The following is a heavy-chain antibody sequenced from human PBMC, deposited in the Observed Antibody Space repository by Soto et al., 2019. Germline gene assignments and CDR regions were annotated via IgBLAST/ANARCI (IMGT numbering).Heavy chain of an antibody. J-gene: IGHJ6*03. CDR1: GFTFSSYV. CDR3: ARDLYSGYDSDGYYYMDV. D-gene: IGHD5-12*01. V-gene: IGHV3-64*01. Sequence: HPGGSLRLSCAASGFTFSSYVMHWVRQAPGKGLEYVSAISSNGGSTYYANSVKGRFTISRDNSKNTLYLQMGSLRAEDMAVYYCARDLYSGYDSDGYYYMDVWGKGTTVTVSS. CDR2: ISSNGGST.